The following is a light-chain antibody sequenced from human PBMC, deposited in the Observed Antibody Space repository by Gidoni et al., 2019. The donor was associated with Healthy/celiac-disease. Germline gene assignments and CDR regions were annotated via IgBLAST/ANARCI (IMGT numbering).Light chain of an antibody. Sequence: IQMTQSPSSLSASVGDRVTITCQASQDISNYLNWYQQKPGKAPKLLIYDASNLETGVPSRFSGSGSGTDFTFNISSLQPGDIATYYCQQHDNLPLTFGGGTKVKIK. V-gene: IGKV1-33*01. CDR2: DAS. CDR1: QDISNY. J-gene: IGKJ4*01. CDR3: QQHDNLPLT.